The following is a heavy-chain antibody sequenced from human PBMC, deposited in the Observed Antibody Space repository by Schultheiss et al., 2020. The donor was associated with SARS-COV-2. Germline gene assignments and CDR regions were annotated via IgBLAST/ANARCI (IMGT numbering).Heavy chain of an antibody. CDR1: GGSFSGYY. J-gene: IGHJ6*02. D-gene: IGHD5-18*01. V-gene: IGHV4-34*01. CDR2: INHSGST. Sequence: SETLSLTCTVYGGSFSGYYWNWIRQPPGKGLEWIGEINHSGSTDYNPSLKSRVTISVDTSKNQFSLKLSSVTAADTAVYYCARDTARGVGYGMDVWGQGTTVTVSS. CDR3: ARDTARGVGYGMDV.